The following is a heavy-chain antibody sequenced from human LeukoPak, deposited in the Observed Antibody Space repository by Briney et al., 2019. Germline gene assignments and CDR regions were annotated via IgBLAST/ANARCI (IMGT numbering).Heavy chain of an antibody. CDR3: AKEYTGTFSPFPSYFDN. CDR1: GFTFSSYA. CDR2: ISYDGSNK. J-gene: IGHJ4*02. V-gene: IGHV3-30*04. D-gene: IGHD1-26*01. Sequence: GGSLRLSCAASGFTFSSYAMHWVRQAPGKGLEWVAVISYDGSNKYYADSVKGRFTISRDNSKNTLYLQMNSLRAEDTAIYYCAKEYTGTFSPFPSYFDNWGQGTLVTVSS.